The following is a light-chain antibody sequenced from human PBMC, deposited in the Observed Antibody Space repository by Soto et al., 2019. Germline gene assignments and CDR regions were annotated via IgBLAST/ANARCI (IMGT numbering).Light chain of an antibody. CDR2: KAS. Sequence: DIHMTQSPSTLSASVLYVVAVAFLASQSISSWLAWYQQKPGKAPKLLIYKASSLESGVPSRFSGSGSGTEFTLTISSLQPDDFATYYCQQYNSFPLTFGGGTKVDIK. CDR3: QQYNSFPLT. J-gene: IGKJ4*01. CDR1: QSISSW. V-gene: IGKV1-5*03.